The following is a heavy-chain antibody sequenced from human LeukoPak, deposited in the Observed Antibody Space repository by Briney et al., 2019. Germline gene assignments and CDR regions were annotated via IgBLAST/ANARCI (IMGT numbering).Heavy chain of an antibody. CDR3: ARAPRVDYMDV. CDR2: ISWNSGSI. CDR1: GFTFDDYG. J-gene: IGHJ6*03. V-gene: IGHV3-9*01. Sequence: GRSLRLSCAASGFTFDDYGMYWVRQAPGKGLEWVSGISWNSGSIGYADSVKGRFTISRDNAKNSLYLQMNSLRAEDTAVYYCARAPRVDYMDVWGKGTTVTVSS. D-gene: IGHD2-15*01.